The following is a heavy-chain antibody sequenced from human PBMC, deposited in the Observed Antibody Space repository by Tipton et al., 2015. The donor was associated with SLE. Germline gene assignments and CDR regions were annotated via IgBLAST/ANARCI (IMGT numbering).Heavy chain of an antibody. D-gene: IGHD2-8*01. V-gene: IGHV3-23*03. CDR1: GFIFESHA. Sequence: SLRLSCEASGFIFESHAMTWVRQAPGKGLEWVSNIYCGGRTYYGDSVKGRFTISRDDSRKTLYLHMNNLSADDTAVYYCVRHRGYFTVSDYIDYWGQGTLVTVSA. J-gene: IGHJ4*02. CDR2: IYCGGRT. CDR3: VRHRGYFTVSDYIDY.